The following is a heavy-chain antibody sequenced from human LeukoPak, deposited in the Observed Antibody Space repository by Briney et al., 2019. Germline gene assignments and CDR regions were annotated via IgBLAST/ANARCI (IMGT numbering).Heavy chain of an antibody. Sequence: GGSLRLSCAASGFTFSSYWMSWVRQAPGKGLEWVANIKQDGSEKYYVDSVKGRFTISRDNAKNSLYLQMNSLRAEDTAVYYCARDDTPSSGWYPVWAFDIWGQGTMVTVSS. CDR2: IKQDGSEK. CDR1: GFTFSSYW. J-gene: IGHJ3*02. V-gene: IGHV3-7*01. D-gene: IGHD6-19*01. CDR3: ARDDTPSSGWYPVWAFDI.